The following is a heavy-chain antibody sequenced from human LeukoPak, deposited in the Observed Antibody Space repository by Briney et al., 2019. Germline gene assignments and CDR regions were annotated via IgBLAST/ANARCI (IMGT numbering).Heavy chain of an antibody. V-gene: IGHV3-30-3*01. J-gene: IGHJ4*02. D-gene: IGHD4-17*01. CDR3: ARESPVTTIVYYFDY. Sequence: GGSLRLSCAASGFTFSSYAMSWVRQAPGKGLEWVAVISYDGSNKYYADSVKGRFTISRDNSKNTLYLQMNSLRAEDTAVYYCARESPVTTIVYYFDYWGQGTLVTVSS. CDR2: ISYDGSNK. CDR1: GFTFSSYA.